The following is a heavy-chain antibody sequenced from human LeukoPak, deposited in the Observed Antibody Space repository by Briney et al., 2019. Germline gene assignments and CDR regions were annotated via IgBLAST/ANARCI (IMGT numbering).Heavy chain of an antibody. Sequence: GGSLRLSCLASGFTFSSYAMSWVRQAPGKGLEWVSDISGSGGSTHYADSVKGRFTISRDNSKNTMYLQMNSLRAEDTAVYYCATRAGQSCVFDYWGQGILVAVSS. J-gene: IGHJ4*02. CDR1: GFTFSSYA. D-gene: IGHD4/OR15-4a*01. CDR3: ATRAGQSCVFDY. V-gene: IGHV3-23*01. CDR2: ISGSGGST.